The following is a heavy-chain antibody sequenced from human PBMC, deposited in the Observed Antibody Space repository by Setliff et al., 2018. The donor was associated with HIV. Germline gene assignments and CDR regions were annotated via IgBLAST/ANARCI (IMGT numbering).Heavy chain of an antibody. Sequence: ASVKVSCKASGYTFNNYGVMWVRQAPGQGLEWMGWISGYGNRKYAQKFEGRLTVTTDTSTSTAYMELRTLRSDDTATYYCARVPSGAAGLVRAGFYFWGQGTLVTVSS. CDR2: ISGYGNR. D-gene: IGHD6-25*01. V-gene: IGHV1-18*01. J-gene: IGHJ4*01. CDR1: GYTFNNYG. CDR3: ARVPSGAAGLVRAGFYF.